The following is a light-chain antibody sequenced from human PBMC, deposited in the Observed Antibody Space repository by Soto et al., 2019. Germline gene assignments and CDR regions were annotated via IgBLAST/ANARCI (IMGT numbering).Light chain of an antibody. CDR2: GAS. V-gene: IGKV3-20*01. CDR3: QQYGSSGT. CDR1: QSVSNNY. Sequence: EXVLTQSPGTLSLSPGERATLSCRASQSVSNNYLAWYQQKPGQAPRLLIYGASNRATGIPDRFSGSGSGTDFTLTISRLEPEDFAVYYCQQYGSSGTFGQGTKVDIK. J-gene: IGKJ1*01.